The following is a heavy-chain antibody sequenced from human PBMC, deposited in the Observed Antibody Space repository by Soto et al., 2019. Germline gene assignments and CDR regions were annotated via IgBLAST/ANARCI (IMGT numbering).Heavy chain of an antibody. CDR3: VRGYCTTSPCSGDFQF. J-gene: IGHJ1*01. CDR2: IHPSGDT. V-gene: IGHV1-46*01. CDR1: RYKFTTYF. Sequence: ASVKVSCKASRYKFTTYFIHCVRQAPGQGLEWMGMIHPSGDTGYAQKFRGRVTLTIDTSTTTAYMELRNLTSEDTAVYFSVRGYCTTSPCSGDFQFWGQGTPVPVSS. D-gene: IGHD2-15*01.